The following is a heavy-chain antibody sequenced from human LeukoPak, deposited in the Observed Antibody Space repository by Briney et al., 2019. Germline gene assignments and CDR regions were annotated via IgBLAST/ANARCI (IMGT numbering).Heavy chain of an antibody. V-gene: IGHV4-34*01. CDR2: INHSGST. Sequence: KPSETLSLTCAVYGGSFSGYYWSWIRQPPGKGLEWIGEINHSGSTNYNPSLKSRVTISVDTSKNQFSLKVSSVTAADTAVYYCARGRYLPLHFDYWGQGTLVTVSS. J-gene: IGHJ4*02. D-gene: IGHD3-16*02. CDR1: GGSFSGYY. CDR3: ARGRYLPLHFDY.